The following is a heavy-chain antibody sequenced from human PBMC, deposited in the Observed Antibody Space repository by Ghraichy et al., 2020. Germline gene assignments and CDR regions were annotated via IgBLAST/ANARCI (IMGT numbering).Heavy chain of an antibody. Sequence: GESLNISCAASGFTFSSYAMSWVRQAPGKGLEWVSAISGSGGSTYYADSVKGRFTISRDNSKNTLYLQMNSLRAEDTAVYYCAKEVYRAVAANFDYWGQGTLVTVSS. J-gene: IGHJ4*02. D-gene: IGHD6-19*01. CDR1: GFTFSSYA. CDR2: ISGSGGST. CDR3: AKEVYRAVAANFDY. V-gene: IGHV3-23*01.